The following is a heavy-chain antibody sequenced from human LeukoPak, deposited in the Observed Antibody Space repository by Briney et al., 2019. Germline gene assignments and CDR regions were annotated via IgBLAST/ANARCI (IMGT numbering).Heavy chain of an antibody. J-gene: IGHJ4*02. Sequence: GGSLRLSCAASGFTFSSYAMHWVRQAPGKGLEWVAVISYDGSNKYYADSVKGRFTISRDNSKNTLYLQMNSLRAEDTAVYYCAKRGSSWYSNYFDYWGQGTLVTVSS. CDR3: AKRGSSWYSNYFDY. CDR2: ISYDGSNK. V-gene: IGHV3-30*18. CDR1: GFTFSSYA. D-gene: IGHD6-13*01.